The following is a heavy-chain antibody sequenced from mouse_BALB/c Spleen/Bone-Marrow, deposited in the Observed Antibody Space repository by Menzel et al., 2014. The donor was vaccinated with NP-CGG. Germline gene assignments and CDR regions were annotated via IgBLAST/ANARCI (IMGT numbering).Heavy chain of an antibody. CDR1: GYTFTSYV. CDR3: APGDFAY. Sequence: EVQLVESGAELVKPGASVKMSCKASGYTFTSYVMHWVKQKPGQGLEWIGYINPYNDGTKYSEKFKGKATLTSDKSSSTAHMELSSLTSEDSAVYYCAPGDFAYWGQGTLVTVSA. J-gene: IGHJ3*01. CDR2: INPYNDGT. V-gene: IGHV1-14*01.